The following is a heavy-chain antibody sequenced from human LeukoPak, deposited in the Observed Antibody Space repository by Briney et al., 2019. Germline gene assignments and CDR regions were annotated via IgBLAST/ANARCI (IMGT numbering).Heavy chain of an antibody. CDR1: GFTFDDYA. V-gene: IGHV3-9*01. CDR3: VKVRGVTTFREDPVFDY. J-gene: IGHJ4*02. D-gene: IGHD3-10*01. CDR2: ISWNSGRV. Sequence: PGGSLRLSCAASGFTFDDYAMYWVRHVPGKGLEWVSGISWNSGRVGYADSVKGRFTISRDNAKNSLLLQMNSLRADDAALYYCVKVRGVTTFREDPVFDYWGQGTLVAVSS.